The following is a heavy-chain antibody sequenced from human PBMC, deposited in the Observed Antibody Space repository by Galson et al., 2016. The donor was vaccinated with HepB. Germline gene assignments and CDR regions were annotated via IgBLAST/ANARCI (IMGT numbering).Heavy chain of an antibody. CDR1: GGSFSSYA. D-gene: IGHD1-7*01. J-gene: IGHJ4*02. Sequence: SVKVSCKASGGSFSSYAFSWVRQAPGQGLEWMGGIIPIFGTANCAQKFQGRVTITADESTSTAYMELSSLRSEDTAVYYCARRPNWNYLGDFDYWGQGTLVTVSS. CDR3: ARRPNWNYLGDFDY. V-gene: IGHV1-69*13. CDR2: IIPIFGTA.